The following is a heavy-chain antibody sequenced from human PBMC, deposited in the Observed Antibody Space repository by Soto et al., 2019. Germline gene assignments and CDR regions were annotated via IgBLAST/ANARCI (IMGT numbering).Heavy chain of an antibody. CDR2: IYYSGST. Sequence: QVQLQESGPGLVKPSQTLSLTCTVSGGSISSGDYYWSWIRQPPGKGLEWIGYIYYSGSTYYNPSRKRRVTISVDTSKNQFSLKLSSVTAADTAVYYCARVGGFGATTIDSWGQGTLVTVSS. J-gene: IGHJ4*02. CDR3: ARVGGFGATTIDS. CDR1: GGSISSGDYY. D-gene: IGHD3-10*01. V-gene: IGHV4-30-4*01.